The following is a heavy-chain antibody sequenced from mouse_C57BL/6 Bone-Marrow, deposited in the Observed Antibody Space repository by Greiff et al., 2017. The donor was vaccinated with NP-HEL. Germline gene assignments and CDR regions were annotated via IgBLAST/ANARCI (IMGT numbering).Heavy chain of an antibody. V-gene: IGHV6-6*01. Sequence: EVHLVESGGGLVQPGGSMKLSCAASGFTFSDAWMDWVRQSPEKGLEWVAEIRNKANNHATYYAESVKGRFTISRDDSKSSVYLKMNSLRAEDTCIYYCTRAYGSSYGNYYAMDYWGQGTSVTVSS. D-gene: IGHD1-1*01. CDR3: TRAYGSSYGNYYAMDY. CDR2: IRNKANNHAT. J-gene: IGHJ4*01. CDR1: GFTFSDAW.